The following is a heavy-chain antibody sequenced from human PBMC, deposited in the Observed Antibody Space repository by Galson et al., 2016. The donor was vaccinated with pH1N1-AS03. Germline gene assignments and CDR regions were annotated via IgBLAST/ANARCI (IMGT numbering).Heavy chain of an antibody. CDR1: GYIFTGFY. V-gene: IGHV1-2*04. CDR2: INPNNGVT. D-gene: IGHD1-26*01. Sequence: SVKVSCKASGYIFTGFYVHWVRQAPGRGLEWMGWINPNNGVTNYAQKFQAWVTMTGDTSISTAYMELYGLKSDDTAVYYCARDPRGPCSSASCPTTYYFGMDVWGQGTTVIVSS. J-gene: IGHJ6*02. CDR3: ARDPRGPCSSASCPTTYYFGMDV.